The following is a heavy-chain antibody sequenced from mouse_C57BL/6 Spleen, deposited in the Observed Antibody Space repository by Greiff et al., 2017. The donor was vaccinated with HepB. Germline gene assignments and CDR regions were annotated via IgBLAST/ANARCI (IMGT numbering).Heavy chain of an antibody. V-gene: IGHV1-69*01. CDR3: ARFTTVVAPFDY. CDR1: GYTFTSYW. Sequence: LQQPGAELVMPGASVKLSCKASGYTFTSYWMHWVKQRPGQGLEWIGEIDPSDSYTNYNQKFKGKSTLTVDKSSSTAYMQLSSLTSEDSAVYYCARFTTVVAPFDYWGQGTTLTVSS. J-gene: IGHJ2*01. CDR2: IDPSDSYT. D-gene: IGHD1-1*01.